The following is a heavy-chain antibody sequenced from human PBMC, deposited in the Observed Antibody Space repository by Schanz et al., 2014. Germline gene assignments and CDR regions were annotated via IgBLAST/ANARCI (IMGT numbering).Heavy chain of an antibody. CDR2: INPSGGST. CDR3: ARGYGDSPTDF. J-gene: IGHJ4*02. V-gene: IGHV1-46*01. Sequence: QVQLVQSGTQVKKPGASVKVSCKASGYTLSAYSLHWVRQAPGQGLEWMGMINPSGGSTTYAQKFQGRVTMTRDTSTSTVYMELSSLRSEDTAVYCCARGYGDSPTDFWGQGTLVTGSS. CDR1: GYTLSAYS. D-gene: IGHD4-17*01.